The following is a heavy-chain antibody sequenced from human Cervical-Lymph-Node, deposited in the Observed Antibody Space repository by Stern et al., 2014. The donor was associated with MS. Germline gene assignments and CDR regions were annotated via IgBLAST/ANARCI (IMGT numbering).Heavy chain of an antibody. V-gene: IGHV2-70*13. CDR3: ARMTGGDYIKLGSIDI. D-gene: IGHD4-11*01. CDR2: IDLDGDK. J-gene: IGHJ3*02. Sequence: QITLKESGPALVKPTETLTLTCSFSGFSLRTSGIYVTWVRQSPGGALEWLAFIDLDGDKFYSTSLETRLTIGRDTSKDQVVLTMTNMDPVDTATYYCARMTGGDYIKLGSIDIWGRGTMVTVSS. CDR1: GFSLRTSGIY.